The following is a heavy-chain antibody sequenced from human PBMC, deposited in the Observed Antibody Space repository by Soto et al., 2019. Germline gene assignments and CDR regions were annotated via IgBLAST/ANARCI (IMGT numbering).Heavy chain of an antibody. J-gene: IGHJ5*02. CDR2: ISGSGGST. CDR3: AKQRDIVVVPAAYNWFDP. CDR1: GFTFSSCD. V-gene: IGHV3-23*01. Sequence: GGSLRLSCAASGFTFSSCDMSWVRQAPGKGLEWVSAISGSGGSTYYADSVKGRFTISRDNSKNTLYLQMNSLRAEDTAVYYCAKQRDIVVVPAAYNWFDPWGQGTLVTVSS. D-gene: IGHD2-2*01.